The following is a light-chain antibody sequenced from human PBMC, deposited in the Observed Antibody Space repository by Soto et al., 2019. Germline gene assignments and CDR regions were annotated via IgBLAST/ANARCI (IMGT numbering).Light chain of an antibody. CDR2: KAS. Sequence: IQMTQSPSTLSASVGARVTITCRASRTIDSWLAWYQQRPGKPPNLLIYKASTLASGVPSRFSGSGSGTEFTLTINSLQPDDFATYYCQQYHIYSGTFGQGTKVDIK. CDR1: RTIDSW. J-gene: IGKJ1*01. V-gene: IGKV1-5*03. CDR3: QQYHIYSGT.